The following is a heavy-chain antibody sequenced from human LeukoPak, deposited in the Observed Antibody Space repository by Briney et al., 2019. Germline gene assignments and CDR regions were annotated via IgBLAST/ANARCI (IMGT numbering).Heavy chain of an antibody. CDR1: GFTFSSYA. CDR2: ISGSGGST. J-gene: IGHJ4*02. Sequence: GGSLRLSCAASGFTFSSYAMSWVRQAPGKGLEWVSAISGSGGSTYYADSVKGRFTISRDNSKNTLYLQMNSLRAEDTAVYYCARLNLGLTQFDGEHGYWGQGTLVTVSS. CDR3: ARLNLGLTQFDGEHGY. D-gene: IGHD3-10*01. V-gene: IGHV3-23*01.